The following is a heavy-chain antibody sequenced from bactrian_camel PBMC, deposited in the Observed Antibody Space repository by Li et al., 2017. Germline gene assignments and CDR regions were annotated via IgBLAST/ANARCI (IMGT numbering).Heavy chain of an antibody. D-gene: IGHD3*01. J-gene: IGHJ6*01. CDR1: AFTYTTYC. CDR2: IDDTGRT. Sequence: HVQLVESGGGSVQAGGSLRLSCAASAFTYTTYCMGWFRQAEGEEREGLAHIDDTGRTMYAAAVEGRFTISQDIAKSAVYLHMRELKPEDTGVYYCAYNGGTSYLSSHDRPARCRAFGYWGQGTQVTVS. V-gene: IGHV3S53*01. CDR3: AYNGGTSYLSSHDRPARCRAFGY.